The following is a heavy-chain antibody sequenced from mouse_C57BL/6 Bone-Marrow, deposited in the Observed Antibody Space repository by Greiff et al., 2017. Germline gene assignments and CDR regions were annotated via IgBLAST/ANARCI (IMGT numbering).Heavy chain of an antibody. CDR1: GFTFSSYA. CDR3: ARDRVTTPQAWFAY. CDR2: ISDGGSYT. Sequence: VQLKESGGGLVKPGGSLKLSCAASGFTFSSYAMSWVRQTPEKRLEWVATISDGGSYTYYPDNVKGRFTISRDNAKNNLYLQMSHLKSEDTAMYYCARDRVTTPQAWFAYWGQGTLVTVSA. J-gene: IGHJ3*01. V-gene: IGHV5-4*01. D-gene: IGHD2-5*01.